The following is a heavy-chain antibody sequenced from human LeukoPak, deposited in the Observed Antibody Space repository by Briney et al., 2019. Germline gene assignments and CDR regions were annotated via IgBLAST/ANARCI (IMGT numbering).Heavy chain of an antibody. CDR1: GCSVTSGSYD. J-gene: IGHJ4*02. CDR2: IYYSGST. D-gene: IGHD1-26*01. Sequence: SETLSLTCTVSGCSVTSGSYDWSWIRQSPGRGLEWNGNIYYSGSTNYNPSLKGRVNISADRSENQFSLKLNSVDAADTAVYFCARCLSYGADYWGQGTLVTVSS. CDR3: ARCLSYGADY. V-gene: IGHV4-61*01.